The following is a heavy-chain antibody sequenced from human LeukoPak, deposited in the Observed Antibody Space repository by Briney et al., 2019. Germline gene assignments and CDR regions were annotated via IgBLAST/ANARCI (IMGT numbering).Heavy chain of an antibody. CDR2: ISGSGGSS. D-gene: IGHD2-2*01. Sequence: GGSLRLSCAASGFIFSSYAMNWVRQAPGQGLEWVSVISGSGGSSYYADSVKGRFTISRDNSKNTLYLQMNSLRVEDTAVYYCAKDVAYQLPSYFDDWGQGTLVTVSS. CDR3: AKDVAYQLPSYFDD. CDR1: GFIFSSYA. V-gene: IGHV3-23*01. J-gene: IGHJ4*02.